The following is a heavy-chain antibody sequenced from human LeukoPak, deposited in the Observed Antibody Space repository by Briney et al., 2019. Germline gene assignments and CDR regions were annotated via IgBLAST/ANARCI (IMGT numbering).Heavy chain of an antibody. CDR1: GGSISSYY. CDR2: IYYSGST. J-gene: IGHJ5*02. Sequence: SETLSLTCTVSGGSISSYYWSWIRQPPGKGLEWIGYIYYSGSTNYNPSLKSRVTISVDTSKNQFSLKLSSVTAADTAVYYCAGVLGSGAPHSASFDPWGQGTLVTVSS. CDR3: AGVLGSGAPHSASFDP. D-gene: IGHD1-26*01. V-gene: IGHV4-59*01.